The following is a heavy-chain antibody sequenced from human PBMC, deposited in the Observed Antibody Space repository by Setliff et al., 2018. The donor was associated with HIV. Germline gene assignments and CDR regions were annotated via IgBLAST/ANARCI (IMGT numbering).Heavy chain of an antibody. Sequence: PSETLSLTCAVSGYSISSGYYWGWIRQPPGKGLEWIGSIYHSGSTYYNPSLKTRVTMSLDTSKSQFSLKLSSVTAADTAVYYCARVSCSSWYSIPLYYYYSMDVWGKGTTVTVSS. CDR1: GYSISSGYY. V-gene: IGHV4-38-2*01. J-gene: IGHJ6*03. CDR3: ARVSCSSWYSIPLYYYYSMDV. CDR2: IYHSGST. D-gene: IGHD6-13*01.